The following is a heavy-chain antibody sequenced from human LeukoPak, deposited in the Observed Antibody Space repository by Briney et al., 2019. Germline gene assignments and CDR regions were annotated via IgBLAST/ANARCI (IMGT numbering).Heavy chain of an antibody. Sequence: PSETLSLTCTVSGASLSSGGYYWSWLRQPAGKGLEWIGRIYTTGSTNYSPSLKSRVTISLDTSKNQFSLKLTSVTAADMAVYYCARTSTVTTAFDPWGQGTLVTVSS. CDR2: IYTTGST. CDR1: GASLSSGGYY. V-gene: IGHV4-61*02. D-gene: IGHD4-11*01. J-gene: IGHJ5*02. CDR3: ARTSTVTTAFDP.